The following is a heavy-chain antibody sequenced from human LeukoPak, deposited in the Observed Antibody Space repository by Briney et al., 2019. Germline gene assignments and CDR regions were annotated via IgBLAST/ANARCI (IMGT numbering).Heavy chain of an antibody. CDR3: ARVYSGTLDY. CDR2: IYYSGST. Sequence: KSSETLSLTCTVSGGSISSYYWSWIRQPPGKGLEWIGYIYYSGSTNYNPSLKSRVTISVDTSKNQFSLKLGSVTAADTAVYYCARVYSGTLDYWGQGTLVTVSS. J-gene: IGHJ4*02. V-gene: IGHV4-59*01. CDR1: GGSISSYY. D-gene: IGHD6-13*01.